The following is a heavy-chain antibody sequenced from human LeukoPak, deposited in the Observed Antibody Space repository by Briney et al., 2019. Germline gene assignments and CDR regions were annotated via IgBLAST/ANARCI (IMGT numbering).Heavy chain of an antibody. D-gene: IGHD6-13*01. CDR1: GFTFSSYS. CDR2: ISSSSSTI. J-gene: IGHJ5*02. V-gene: IGHV3-48*01. CDR3: ARRALAAAGNNWFDP. Sequence: GGSLRLSCAASGFTFSSYSMNWVRQAPGKGLEWVSYISSSSSTIYYADSVKGRFTISRDNAKNSLYLQMNSLRAEDTAVYYCARRALAAAGNNWFDPWGQGTLVTVSS.